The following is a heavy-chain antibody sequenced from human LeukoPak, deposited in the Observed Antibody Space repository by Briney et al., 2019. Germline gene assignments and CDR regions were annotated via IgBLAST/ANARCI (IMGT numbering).Heavy chain of an antibody. CDR2: IYYSGST. CDR3: ARRPYCGGDCYYDY. Sequence: SETLSLTCIVSGGSISSYDWSWIRQPPGKGLEWNGYIYYSGSTNYNASLKSRVTISVDTSKNQVSLKLNSVTAADTAVYYCARRPYCGGDCYYDYWGQGTLVTVSS. D-gene: IGHD2-21*02. CDR1: GGSISSYD. J-gene: IGHJ4*02. V-gene: IGHV4-59*01.